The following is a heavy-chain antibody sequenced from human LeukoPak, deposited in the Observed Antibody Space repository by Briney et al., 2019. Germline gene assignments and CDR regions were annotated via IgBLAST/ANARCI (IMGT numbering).Heavy chain of an antibody. CDR3: AKDLDDSGFWDY. J-gene: IGHJ4*02. V-gene: IGHV3-30*18. Sequence: GGSLRLSCAASGFTFSSYGMRWVRQAPGKGLEWVAVISYDGSNKYYADSEKGRFTISRDNSKNTLYLQMNSLRAEDTAVYYCAKDLDDSGFWDYWGQGTLVTVSS. CDR2: ISYDGSNK. CDR1: GFTFSSYG. D-gene: IGHD3-22*01.